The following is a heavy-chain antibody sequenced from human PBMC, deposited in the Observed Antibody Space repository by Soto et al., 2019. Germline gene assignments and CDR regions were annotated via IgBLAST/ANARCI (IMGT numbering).Heavy chain of an antibody. V-gene: IGHV1-18*04. J-gene: IGHJ6*02. CDR1: GYTFTSYG. CDR2: SSAYNGNT. CDR3: ARWDYYGSGSYFPQYYYGMDV. D-gene: IGHD3-10*01. Sequence: QVQLVQSGAEVKKPGASVKVSCKASGYTFTSYGISWVRQAPGQGLEWMGWSSAYNGNTNYAQKLQGRVTMTTDTSTSTAYMELRSLRSDDTAVYYCARWDYYGSGSYFPQYYYGMDVWGQGTTVTVSS.